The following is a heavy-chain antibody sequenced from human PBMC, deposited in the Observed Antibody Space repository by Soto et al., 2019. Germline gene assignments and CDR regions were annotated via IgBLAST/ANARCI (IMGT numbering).Heavy chain of an antibody. D-gene: IGHD3-3*01. Sequence: QVQLVESGGGVVQPGRSLRLSCAASGFTFSSYGMHWVRQAPGKGLEWVAVISYDGSNKYYADSVKGRFTISRDNSKNTLYLQMNSLRAEDTAVYYCAKDLRFLEWSPTPYNWFDPWGQGTLVTVSS. CDR3: AKDLRFLEWSPTPYNWFDP. J-gene: IGHJ5*02. V-gene: IGHV3-30*18. CDR1: GFTFSSYG. CDR2: ISYDGSNK.